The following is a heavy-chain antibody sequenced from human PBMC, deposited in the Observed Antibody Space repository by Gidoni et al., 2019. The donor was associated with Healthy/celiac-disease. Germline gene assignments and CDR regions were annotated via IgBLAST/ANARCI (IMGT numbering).Heavy chain of an antibody. V-gene: IGHV3-15*01. CDR2: IKSKTDGGTT. Sequence: EVQLVESGGGLVKPGGSLSISCAASGFTFSNAWLSWVRQAPGKGLEWVGRIKSKTDGGTTYYAAPVKGRFTISRDDSKNTLYLQMNSLTTEDTAVYYCTTDRYIVVVIAPYWGQGTLVTVSS. CDR1: GFTFSNAW. D-gene: IGHD2-21*01. CDR3: TTDRYIVVVIAPY. J-gene: IGHJ4*02.